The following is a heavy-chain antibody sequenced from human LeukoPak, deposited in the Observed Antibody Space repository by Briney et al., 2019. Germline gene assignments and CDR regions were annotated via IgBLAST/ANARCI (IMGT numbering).Heavy chain of an antibody. V-gene: IGHV3-30*02. CDR3: AKGRHYYDSSGYYFDY. Sequence: GGSLRLSCAASGFTLSSYGMHWVRQAPGKGLEWGAFIRYDGSNQYYADSLKGRFTISRDNSKNTLYLQMNSLRAEDTAVYYCAKGRHYYDSSGYYFDYWGQGTLVTVSS. J-gene: IGHJ4*02. D-gene: IGHD3-22*01. CDR2: IRYDGSNQ. CDR1: GFTLSSYG.